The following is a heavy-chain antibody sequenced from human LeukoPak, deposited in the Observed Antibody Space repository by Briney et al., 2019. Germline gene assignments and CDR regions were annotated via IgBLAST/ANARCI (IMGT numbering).Heavy chain of an antibody. V-gene: IGHV1-2*02. J-gene: IGHJ4*02. Sequence: GASVKVSCKASGYTFTGYYMHWVRQAPGQGLEWMGWINPNSGGTNYAQKFQGRVTMTRDTSISTAYMELSRLRSDDTAVYYCARVHQPSIAARLFDYWGQGTLVTVSS. CDR2: INPNSGGT. CDR3: ARVHQPSIAARLFDY. D-gene: IGHD6-6*01. CDR1: GYTFTGYY.